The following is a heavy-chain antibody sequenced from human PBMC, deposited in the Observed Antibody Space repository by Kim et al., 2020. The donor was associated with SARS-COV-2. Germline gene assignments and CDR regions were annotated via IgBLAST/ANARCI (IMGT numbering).Heavy chain of an antibody. CDR2: ISSSGSTI. J-gene: IGHJ4*02. CDR3: AREEALLGVDY. D-gene: IGHD1-26*01. V-gene: IGHV3-48*03. Sequence: GGSLRLSCAASGFTFSSYEMNWVRQAPGKGLEWVSYISSSGSTIYYADSVKGRFTISRDNAKNSLYLQMNSLRAEDTAVYYCAREEALLGVDYWGQGTLVTVSS. CDR1: GFTFSSYE.